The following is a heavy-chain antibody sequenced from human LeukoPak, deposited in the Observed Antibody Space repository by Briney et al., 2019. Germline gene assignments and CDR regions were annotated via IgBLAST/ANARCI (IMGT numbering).Heavy chain of an antibody. J-gene: IGHJ6*02. CDR3: AKAQTGYDYYYYYGMDV. D-gene: IGHD3-9*01. V-gene: IGHV3-30*18. CDR1: GFTFSSYG. CDR2: ISYDGSNK. Sequence: GGSLRLSCAASGFTFSSYGMHWVRQAPGKGLEWVAVISYDGSNKYYADSVNGRFTISRDNSKNTLYLQMNSLRAEDTAVYYCAKAQTGYDYYYYYGMDVWGQGTTVTVSS.